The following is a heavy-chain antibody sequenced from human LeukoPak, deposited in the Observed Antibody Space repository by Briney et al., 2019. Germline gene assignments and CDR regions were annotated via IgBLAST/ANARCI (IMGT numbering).Heavy chain of an antibody. V-gene: IGHV4-31*03. CDR1: GGSISSGGYY. CDR2: IYYSGST. D-gene: IGHD6-19*01. Sequence: PSQTLSLTCTVSGGSISSGGYYWSWIRQQPGKGLEWIGYIYYSGSTYYNPSLKSRITISVDTSKNQFSLKMGSVTAADTAVYYCARAPPTIAVAGSAFDIWGQGTMVTVSS. J-gene: IGHJ3*02. CDR3: ARAPPTIAVAGSAFDI.